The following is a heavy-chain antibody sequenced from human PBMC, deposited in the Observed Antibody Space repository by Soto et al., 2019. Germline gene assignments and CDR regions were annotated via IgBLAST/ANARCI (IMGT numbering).Heavy chain of an antibody. J-gene: IGHJ5*02. CDR1: GNTFTSYD. D-gene: IGHD6-19*01. CDR3: ARGRIIVAGGFDP. Sequence: QVQLVQSGAEVKKPGASVKVSCKASGNTFTSYDIIWVRQATGQGLEWMGWMNPSTGNTDSAEKFQGRPTMTRNTSISTVYMELSSLSFEDTAVYYCARGRIIVAGGFDPWGQGTLVTVSS. V-gene: IGHV1-8*01. CDR2: MNPSTGNT.